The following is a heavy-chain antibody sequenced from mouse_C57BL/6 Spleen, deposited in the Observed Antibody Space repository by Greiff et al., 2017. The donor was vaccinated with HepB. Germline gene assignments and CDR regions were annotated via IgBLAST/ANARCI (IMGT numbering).Heavy chain of an antibody. CDR1: GYTFTSYW. Sequence: QVQLKQPGAELVKPGASVKMSCKASGYTFTSYWITWVKQRPGQGLEWIGDIYPGSGSTNYNEKFKSKATLTVDTSSSTAYMQLSSLTSEDSAVYYCARNCYDYDAVFAYWGQGTLVTVSA. D-gene: IGHD2-4*01. CDR3: ARNCYDYDAVFAY. CDR2: IYPGSGST. J-gene: IGHJ3*01. V-gene: IGHV1-55*01.